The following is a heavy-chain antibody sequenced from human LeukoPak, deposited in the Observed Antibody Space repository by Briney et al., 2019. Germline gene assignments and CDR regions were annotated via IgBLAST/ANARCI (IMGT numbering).Heavy chain of an antibody. CDR3: ARVREQLWPASYFDY. J-gene: IGHJ4*02. CDR2: INPNSGGT. CDR1: GYTFTGYY. D-gene: IGHD5-18*01. Sequence: ASVKVSCKASGYTFTGYYMHWVRQAPGQGLEWMGWINPNSGGTNYAQKFQGRVTMTRDTSISTAYMELSRLRSDDTAVYYCARVREQLWPASYFDYWGQGTLVTVSS. V-gene: IGHV1-2*02.